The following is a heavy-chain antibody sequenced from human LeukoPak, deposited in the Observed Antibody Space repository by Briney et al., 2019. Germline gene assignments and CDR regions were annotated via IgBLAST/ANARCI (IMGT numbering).Heavy chain of an antibody. J-gene: IGHJ5*02. CDR2: IYHSGSA. V-gene: IGHV4-38-2*02. Sequence: SETLSLTCTVSGYSISSGYYWGWIRQPPGKGLEWIGSIYHSGSAYYNPSLKSRVTISVDTSKNQFSLKLSSVTAADTAVYYCARGLGPSNWFDPWGQGTLVTVSS. CDR1: GYSISSGYY. CDR3: ARGLGPSNWFDP. D-gene: IGHD4-11*01.